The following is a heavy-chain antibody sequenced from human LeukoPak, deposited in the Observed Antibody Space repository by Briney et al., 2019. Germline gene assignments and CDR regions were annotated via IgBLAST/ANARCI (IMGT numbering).Heavy chain of an antibody. D-gene: IGHD3-22*01. CDR3: ARQLYYYDSSGYYWFDH. CDR1: GGSFSGYY. J-gene: IGHJ5*02. CDR2: INHSGST. V-gene: IGHV4-34*01. Sequence: PSETLSLTCAVYGGSFSGYYWSWIRQPPGKGLEWIGEINHSGSTNYNPSLKSRVTISVDTSKNQFSLKLSSVTAADTAVYYCARQLYYYDSSGYYWFDHWGQGTLVSVSS.